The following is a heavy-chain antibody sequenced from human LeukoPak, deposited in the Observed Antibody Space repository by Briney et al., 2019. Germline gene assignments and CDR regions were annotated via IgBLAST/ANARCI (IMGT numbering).Heavy chain of an antibody. CDR3: ARVGYSRAFDI. V-gene: IGHV4-34*01. Sequence: TSSETLSLTCAVYGGSFSGYYWSWIRQPPGKGLEWIGEINHSGSTNYNPSLKSRVTISVDTSKNQFSLKLSSVTAADTAVYYCARVGYSRAFDIRGQGTMVTVSS. CDR2: INHSGST. J-gene: IGHJ3*02. CDR1: GGSFSGYY. D-gene: IGHD2-15*01.